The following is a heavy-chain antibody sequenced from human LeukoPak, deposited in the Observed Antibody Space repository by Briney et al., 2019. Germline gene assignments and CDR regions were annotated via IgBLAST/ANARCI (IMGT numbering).Heavy chain of an antibody. CDR2: INTDGTVT. CDR1: GFTFSKYW. Sequence: GRSLRLSCAASGFTFSKYWMLWVRQAPGKGLESVSRINTDGTVTTYADSVKGRFTVSRDNADNTMFLQMNSVRDEDTAVYYCATKQWLTPPPDSWGQGTPVTVSS. V-gene: IGHV3-74*01. CDR3: ATKQWLTPPPDS. J-gene: IGHJ4*02. D-gene: IGHD6-19*01.